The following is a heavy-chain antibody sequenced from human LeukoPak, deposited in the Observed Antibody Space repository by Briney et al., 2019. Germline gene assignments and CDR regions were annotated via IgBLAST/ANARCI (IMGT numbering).Heavy chain of an antibody. CDR3: ATVGVRGTSYYYYYYGMDV. D-gene: IGHD3-10*01. CDR2: FDPEDGET. Sequence: GASGKVSCKVSGYTLTELSMHWVRQAPGKGLEWMGGFDPEDGETIYAQKFQGRVTMTEDTSTDTAYMELSSLRSEDTAVYYCATVGVRGTSYYYYYYGMDVWGQGTTVTVSS. CDR1: GYTLTELS. J-gene: IGHJ6*02. V-gene: IGHV1-24*01.